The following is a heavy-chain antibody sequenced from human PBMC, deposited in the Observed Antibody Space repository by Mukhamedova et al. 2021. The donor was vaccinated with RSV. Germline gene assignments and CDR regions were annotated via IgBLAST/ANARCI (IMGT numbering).Heavy chain of an antibody. Sequence: GLEWVALIWHDGSNKYYADSVKGRFTISKDNSRNTLYLQMNSLRAEDTALYYCARDQGWSQLLQDWGQGTLVTGSS. V-gene: IGHV3-33*01. J-gene: IGHJ4*02. CDR2: IWHDGSNK. CDR3: ARDQGWSQLLQD. D-gene: IGHD3-3*01.